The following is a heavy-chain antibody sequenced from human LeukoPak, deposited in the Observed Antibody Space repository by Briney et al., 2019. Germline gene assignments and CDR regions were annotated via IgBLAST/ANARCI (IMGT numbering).Heavy chain of an antibody. D-gene: IGHD5-18*01. Sequence: ASVKVSCKASGYTFTSYAMNWVRQAPGQGLEWMGWINTNTGNPTYAQGFTGRFVFSLDTSVSTAYPQISSLKAEDTAVYYCARGPDPRGYSYGYVDYWGQGTLVTVSS. V-gene: IGHV7-4-1*02. CDR2: INTNTGNP. J-gene: IGHJ4*02. CDR1: GYTFTSYA. CDR3: ARGPDPRGYSYGYVDY.